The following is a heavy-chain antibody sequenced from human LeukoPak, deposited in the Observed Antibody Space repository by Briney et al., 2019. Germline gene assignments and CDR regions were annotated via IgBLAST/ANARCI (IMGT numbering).Heavy chain of an antibody. CDR2: IYHSGST. V-gene: IGHV4-4*02. D-gene: IGHD3-10*01. J-gene: IGHJ5*02. CDR1: GFSFSSYW. CDR3: ARERSYYYGSGSMGFDP. Sequence: GSLRLPCAASGFSFSSYWMSWVRQAPGKGLEWIGEIYHSGSTNYKSSLKSRVTISVDTSKNQFSLKLSSVTAADTAVYYCARERSYYYGSGSMGFDPWGQGTLVTVSS.